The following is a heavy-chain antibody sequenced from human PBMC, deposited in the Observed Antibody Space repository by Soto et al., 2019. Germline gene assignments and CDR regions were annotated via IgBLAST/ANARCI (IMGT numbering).Heavy chain of an antibody. CDR2: ISSSGSTI. Sequence: QVQLVESGGGLVKPGGSLRLSCAASGFTFSDYYMSWIRQAPGKGLEWVSYISSSGSTIYYAVSVKGLFTISRDTAKNSLYPQMSSLRAEDTAVYYCARRGVNDYDSSGYYYYYYGIEVWGQGTTVNVSS. J-gene: IGHJ6*02. CDR1: GFTFSDYY. CDR3: ARRGVNDYDSSGYYYYYYGIEV. D-gene: IGHD3-22*01. V-gene: IGHV3-11*01.